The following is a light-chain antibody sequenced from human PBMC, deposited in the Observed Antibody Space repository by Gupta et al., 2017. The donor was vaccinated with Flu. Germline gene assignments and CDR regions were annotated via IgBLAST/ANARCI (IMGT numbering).Light chain of an antibody. J-gene: IGLJ3*02. CDR3: GTWDSSRSAWV. V-gene: IGLV1-51*02. CDR2: ENK. Sequence: QSVLTQPPSVSAALGQTVTISFSGTSSNIGNNYVSWYQQLPGTAPKLLIYENKKRPSGIPDRFSGSKSGTSATLGITGLQTGDEADYYCGTWDSSRSAWVFGGGTKLTVL. CDR1: SSNIGNNY.